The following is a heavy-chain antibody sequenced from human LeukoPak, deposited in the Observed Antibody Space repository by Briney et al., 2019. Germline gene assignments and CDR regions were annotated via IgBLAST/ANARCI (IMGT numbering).Heavy chain of an antibody. Sequence: SETLSLTCTVSGGSISSYYWSWIRQPPGKGLEWIGYIYYSGSTYYYPSLKSRVTISVDTSKDQFSLKLNSVTPADTAVYYCARDLQSGPPVGWGQGTLVTVSS. D-gene: IGHD3-16*01. CDR3: ARDLQSGPPVG. J-gene: IGHJ4*02. V-gene: IGHV4-59*01. CDR2: IYYSGST. CDR1: GGSISSYY.